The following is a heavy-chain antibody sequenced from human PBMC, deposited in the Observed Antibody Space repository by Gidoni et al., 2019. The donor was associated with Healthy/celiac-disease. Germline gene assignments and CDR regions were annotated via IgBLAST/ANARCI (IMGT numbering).Heavy chain of an antibody. CDR2: INHSGST. CDR1: GGSFSGYY. V-gene: IGHV4-34*01. J-gene: IGHJ6*02. Sequence: QVQLQQWGAGLLKPSETLSLTCAVYGGSFSGYYWSWIRQPPGKGLEWIGEINHSGSTNYNPSLKSRVTISVDTSKNQFSLKLSSVTAADTAVYYCARIQDIVVVPAAQGGMDVWGQGTTVTVSS. D-gene: IGHD2-2*01. CDR3: ARIQDIVVVPAAQGGMDV.